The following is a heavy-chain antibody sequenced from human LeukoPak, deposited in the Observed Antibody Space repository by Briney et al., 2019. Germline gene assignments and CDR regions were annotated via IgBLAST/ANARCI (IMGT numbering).Heavy chain of an antibody. Sequence: SVKVSCKTSGGTFSSYAISWVRQAPGQGLEWMGRIIPIFGTANYAQKFQGRVTITTDESTSTAYMELSSLRSEDTAVYYCARDGGIVVPAALDYWGQGTLVTVSS. CDR2: IIPIFGTA. CDR1: GGTFSSYA. CDR3: ARDGGIVVPAALDY. V-gene: IGHV1-69*05. D-gene: IGHD2-2*01. J-gene: IGHJ4*02.